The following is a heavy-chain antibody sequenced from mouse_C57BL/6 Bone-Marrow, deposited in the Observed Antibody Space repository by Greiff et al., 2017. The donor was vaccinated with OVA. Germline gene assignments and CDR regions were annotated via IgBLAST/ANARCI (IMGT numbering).Heavy chain of an antibody. CDR2: INPNNGGT. CDR1: GYTFTDYN. Sequence: EVQRVESGPELVKPGASVKIPCTASGYTFTDYNMDWVKQSHGKSLEWIGDINPNNGGTIYNQKFKGKATLTVDKSSSTAYMELRSLTSEDTAVYYCARDVYSGFAYWGQGTLVTVSA. V-gene: IGHV1-18*01. D-gene: IGHD2-12*01. CDR3: ARDVYSGFAY. J-gene: IGHJ3*01.